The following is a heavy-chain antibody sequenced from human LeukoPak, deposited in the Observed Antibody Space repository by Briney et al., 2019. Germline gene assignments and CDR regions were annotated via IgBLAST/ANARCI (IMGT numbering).Heavy chain of an antibody. CDR3: AREPHYYYGSGAPY. CDR1: GGSISSDGYY. V-gene: IGHV4-31*03. J-gene: IGHJ4*02. D-gene: IGHD3-10*01. Sequence: PSQTLSLTCTVSGGSISSDGYYWSWIRQHPGKGLEWIGFIYYSGSTYYNPSLKSRIAISVDTSKNQFSLKLSSVTAAETAVYYCAREPHYYYGSGAPYWGQGTLVTVSS. CDR2: IYYSGST.